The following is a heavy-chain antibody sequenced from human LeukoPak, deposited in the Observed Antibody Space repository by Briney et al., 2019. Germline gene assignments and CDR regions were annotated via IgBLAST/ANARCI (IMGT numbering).Heavy chain of an antibody. D-gene: IGHD6-13*01. CDR2: IYWDDDK. V-gene: IGHV2-5*02. CDR1: GFSLSTSGVG. J-gene: IGHJ6*03. Sequence: SGPTLVKPTQTLTLTCTFSGFSLSTSGVGVGWIRQPPGKSLEWLALIYWDDDKRYSPSLKSRLTITKDTSKNQVVLTMTNMDPVDTATYYCAPTAAAAGDYYYYYYMDVWGKGTTVTVSS. CDR3: APTAAAAGDYYYYYYMDV.